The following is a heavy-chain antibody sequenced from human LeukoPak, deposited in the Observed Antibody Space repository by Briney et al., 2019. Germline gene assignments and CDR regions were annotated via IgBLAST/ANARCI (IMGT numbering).Heavy chain of an antibody. CDR3: ESGRNMSTAVTPYFDYYMDV. J-gene: IGHJ6*03. Sequence: ASVKVSCKASGYTFTSYAMNWVRQAPGQGLEWMVWINTNTGNPTYAQGFTGRIVFSFDTSVSTAYLQISSLKAEDTAVYYCESGRNMSTAVTPYFDYYMDVWGKGPTVPVSS. V-gene: IGHV7-4-1*02. CDR2: INTNTGNP. D-gene: IGHD4-23*01. CDR1: GYTFTSYA.